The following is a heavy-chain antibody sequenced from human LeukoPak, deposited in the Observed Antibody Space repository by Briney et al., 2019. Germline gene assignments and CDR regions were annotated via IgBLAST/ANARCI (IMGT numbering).Heavy chain of an antibody. V-gene: IGHV4-34*01. CDR2: INHSGST. Sequence: PSETLSLTCAVYGGSFSGYYWSWIRQPPGKWLEWIGEINHSGSTNYNPSLKSRVTISVDTSKNQLSLKLSSVTAADTAVYYCARGRSIQLWSYYYYYYMDVWGKGTTVTVSS. CDR1: GGSFSGYY. CDR3: ARGRSIQLWSYYYYYYMDV. J-gene: IGHJ6*03. D-gene: IGHD5-18*01.